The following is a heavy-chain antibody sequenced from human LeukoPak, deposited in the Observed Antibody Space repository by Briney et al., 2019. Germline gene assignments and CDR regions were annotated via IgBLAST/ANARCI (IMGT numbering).Heavy chain of an antibody. J-gene: IGHJ4*02. D-gene: IGHD5-24*01. CDR3: ASGRWLPKDYYFDY. Sequence: PSETLSLTCTVSGGSINSYYWSWIRQPPGKGLEWIGYIYYGGSTNYNPSLKSRVTISVDTSKKQFSLKLTSVTAADTAVYYCASGRWLPKDYYFDYWGQGTLVTVSS. CDR2: IYYGGST. CDR1: GGSINSYY. V-gene: IGHV4-59*01.